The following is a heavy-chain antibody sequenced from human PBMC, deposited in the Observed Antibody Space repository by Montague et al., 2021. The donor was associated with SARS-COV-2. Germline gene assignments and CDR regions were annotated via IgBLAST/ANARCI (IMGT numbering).Heavy chain of an antibody. V-gene: IGHV3-23*01. CDR3: AKGGQVRDYGDHFDY. CDR2: ISGSGGST. Sequence: SLRLSCSASGFTFSSYAMSWVRQAPGKGLEWVSAISGSGGSTYYXDSVKGRFTISRDNSRNTLYLQMNSLRAEDTAVYYCAKGGQVRDYGDHFDYWGQGTLVTVSS. J-gene: IGHJ4*02. D-gene: IGHD4-17*01. CDR1: GFTFSSYA.